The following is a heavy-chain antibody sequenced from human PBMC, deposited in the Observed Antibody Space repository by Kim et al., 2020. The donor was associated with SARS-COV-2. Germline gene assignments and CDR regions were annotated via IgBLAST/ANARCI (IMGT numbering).Heavy chain of an antibody. CDR1: GFTFSSYW. Sequence: GGSLRLSCAASGFTFSSYWRHWVRQAPGKGLVWVSRINSDGSTTNYADSVKGRFTISRDNAKNTLYLQMNSLRVEDTAVYYCAGIRGSGTYSTYWGQGTLVTVSS. J-gene: IGHJ4*02. V-gene: IGHV3-74*01. CDR2: INSDGSTT. D-gene: IGHD1-26*01. CDR3: AGIRGSGTYSTY.